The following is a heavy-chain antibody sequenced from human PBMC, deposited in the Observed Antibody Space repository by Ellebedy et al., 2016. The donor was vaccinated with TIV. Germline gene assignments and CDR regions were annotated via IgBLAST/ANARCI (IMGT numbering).Heavy chain of an antibody. Sequence: GESLKISCAASGFSVSSNYVSWVRQAPGKGLEWVSYIYTGDSTYHADSVKGRFTISRDNSKNTVYLQMNSLRVGDTAVYYCVRGGAAPHNRYFDFWGRGTLVTVSS. V-gene: IGHV3-53*01. CDR1: GFSVSSNY. J-gene: IGHJ2*01. CDR2: IYTGDST. D-gene: IGHD1-14*01. CDR3: VRGGAAPHNRYFDF.